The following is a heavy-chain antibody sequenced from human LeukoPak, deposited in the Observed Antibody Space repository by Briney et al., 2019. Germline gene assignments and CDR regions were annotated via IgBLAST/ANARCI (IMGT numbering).Heavy chain of an antibody. J-gene: IGHJ5*02. V-gene: IGHV3-7*01. D-gene: IGHD5-12*01. Sequence: PGGSLRLSCAASGFTFSRYWMSWVRQAPGKGLEWVANIKQDGSEKYYVDSVKGRFTISRDNAKNSLYLQMNSLRAEDTAVYYCARDSSGYDYDWFDPWGQGTLVTVSS. CDR2: IKQDGSEK. CDR3: ARDSSGYDYDWFDP. CDR1: GFTFSRYW.